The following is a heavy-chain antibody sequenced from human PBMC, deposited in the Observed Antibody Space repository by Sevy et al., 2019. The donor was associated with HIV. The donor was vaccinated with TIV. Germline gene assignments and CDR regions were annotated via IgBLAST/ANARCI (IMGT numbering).Heavy chain of an antibody. Sequence: GGSLRLSCAASGFTFSGYWMSWVRQAPGKGLKWVANIKQDGSKNEFVDSVKGRFTISRDNPKNSLYLQMNSLRAEDTAVYYCAREGADGFDYWGQGTLVTVSS. CDR2: IKQDGSKN. D-gene: IGHD2-8*01. CDR3: AREGADGFDY. CDR1: GFTFSGYW. V-gene: IGHV3-7*01. J-gene: IGHJ4*02.